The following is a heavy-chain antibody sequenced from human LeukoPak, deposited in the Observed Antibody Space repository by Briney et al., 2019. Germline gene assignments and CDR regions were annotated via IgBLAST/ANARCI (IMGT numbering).Heavy chain of an antibody. Sequence: GSLRLSCAASGFTFSSYSMNWVRQAPGKGLEWVAHISSRSNYIYYADSLKGRFTISRDNAKNSLYLQMNSLRAEDTAVYYCARSDYGDVDAFDIWGQGTMVTVSS. CDR3: ARSDYGDVDAFDI. CDR1: GFTFSSYS. J-gene: IGHJ3*02. V-gene: IGHV3-21*01. D-gene: IGHD4-17*01. CDR2: ISSRSNYI.